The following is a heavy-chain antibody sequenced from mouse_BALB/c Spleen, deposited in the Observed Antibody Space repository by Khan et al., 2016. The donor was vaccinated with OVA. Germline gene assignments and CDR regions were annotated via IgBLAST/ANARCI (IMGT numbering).Heavy chain of an antibody. CDR2: IDPANGDT. D-gene: IGHD1-1*01. Sequence: VQLQQSGAELVKPGASVKLSCTASGFNINDTCLHWVKQRPEQGLEWIGRIDPANGDTKYDPKFQAKATITADTPSNIAYLPLSSLTSEDTAVYYCARSNSLWPMDYWGQGTSVTVSS. V-gene: IGHV14-3*02. CDR1: GFNINDTC. J-gene: IGHJ4*01. CDR3: ARSNSLWPMDY.